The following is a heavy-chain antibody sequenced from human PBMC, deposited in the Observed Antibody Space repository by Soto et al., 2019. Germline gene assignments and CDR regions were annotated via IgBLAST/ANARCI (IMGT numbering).Heavy chain of an antibody. V-gene: IGHV3-23*01. CDR2: ISAGSEGA. CDR1: GFTFSSHA. Sequence: EVQLLESGGGLVQPGGALRLSCAASGFTFSSHAMSWVRQAPGKGLEWISSISAGSEGAYYADSVKGRFTISRDNSNNTLYLQMNSLRAEDTAVYYCAGDRWWYLHWGQGTLVTVSS. J-gene: IGHJ4*02. CDR3: AGDRWWYLH. D-gene: IGHD2-15*01.